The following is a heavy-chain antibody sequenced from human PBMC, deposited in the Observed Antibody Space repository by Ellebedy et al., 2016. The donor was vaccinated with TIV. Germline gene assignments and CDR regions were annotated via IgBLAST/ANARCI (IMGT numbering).Heavy chain of an antibody. V-gene: IGHV1-46*01. CDR2: INPSGGST. CDR1: GYTFTSYY. CDR3: AEGYGDPRSFDY. D-gene: IGHD4-17*01. Sequence: ASVKVSXKASGYTFTSYYMHWVRQAPGQGLEWMGIINPSGGSTSYAQKFQGRVTMTRDTSTSTVYMELSSLRSEDTAVYYCAEGYGDPRSFDYWGQGTLVTVSS. J-gene: IGHJ4*02.